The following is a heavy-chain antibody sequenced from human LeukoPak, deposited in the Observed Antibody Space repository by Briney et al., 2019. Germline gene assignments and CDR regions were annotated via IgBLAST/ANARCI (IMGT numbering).Heavy chain of an antibody. D-gene: IGHD6-13*01. V-gene: IGHV3-48*01. Sequence: GGSLRLSCAASGFTFSSYSMNWVRQAPGKGLEWVSYISSSSSTIYYADSVKGRFTISRDNAKNSLYLQMNSLRAEDTAVYYCARPRSSSWYGVDAFDIWGQGTMVTVSS. CDR2: ISSSSSTI. CDR3: ARPRSSSWYGVDAFDI. CDR1: GFTFSSYS. J-gene: IGHJ3*02.